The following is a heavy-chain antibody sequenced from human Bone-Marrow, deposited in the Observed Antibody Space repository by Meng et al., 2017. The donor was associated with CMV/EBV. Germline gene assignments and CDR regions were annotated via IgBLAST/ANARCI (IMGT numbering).Heavy chain of an antibody. Sequence: SETLSLTCTVSGGSISSYYWSWIRQPPGKGLEWIGSIYHSGSTYYNPSLKSRVTISVDTSKNQFSLKLSSVTAADTAVYYCARGGAVAGREADWGQGTLVTVSS. CDR3: ARGGAVAGREAD. D-gene: IGHD6-19*01. J-gene: IGHJ4*02. CDR2: IYHSGST. CDR1: GGSISSYY. V-gene: IGHV4-38-2*02.